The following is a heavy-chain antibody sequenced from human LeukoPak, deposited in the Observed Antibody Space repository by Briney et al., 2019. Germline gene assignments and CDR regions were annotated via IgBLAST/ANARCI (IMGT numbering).Heavy chain of an antibody. CDR2: IIPIFGTA. V-gene: IGHV1-69*05. CDR1: GFTFSSYA. D-gene: IGHD1-26*01. J-gene: IGHJ4*02. CDR3: ARDTISGSYFDY. Sequence: GGSLRLSCAASGFTFSSYAISWVRQAPGQGLEWMGGIIPIFGTANYAQKFQGRVTITTDESTSTAYMELSSLRSEDTAVYYCARDTISGSYFDYWGQGTLVTVSS.